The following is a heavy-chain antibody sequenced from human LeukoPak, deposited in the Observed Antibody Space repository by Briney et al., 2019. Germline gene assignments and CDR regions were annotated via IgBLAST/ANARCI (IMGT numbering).Heavy chain of an antibody. V-gene: IGHV1-24*01. CDR1: GDTVTGFS. J-gene: IGHJ4*02. CDR3: ATGYTYDYPLY. Sequence: ASVKVSCKVSGDTVTGFSIHWVRQAPGHGLEWMGGFDPEDGARIFAQKFQGRDTMTEDTSTDTAYMDLSSLRSEGTAVYYCATGYTYDYPLYWGQGTLVTVSS. D-gene: IGHD5-18*01. CDR2: FDPEDGAR.